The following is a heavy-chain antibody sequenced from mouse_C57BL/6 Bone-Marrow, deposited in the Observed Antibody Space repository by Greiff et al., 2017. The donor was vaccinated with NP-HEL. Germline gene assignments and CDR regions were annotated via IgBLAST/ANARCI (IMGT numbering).Heavy chain of an antibody. CDR1: GYTFTSYW. CDR2: IHPSDSDT. CDR3: AIFHYGNYDDY. Sequence: QVHVKQPGAELVKPGASVKVSCKASGYTFTSYWMHWVKQRPGQGLEWIGRIHPSDSDTNYNQKFKGKATLTVDKSSSTAYMQLSSLTSEDSAVYYCAIFHYGNYDDYWGQGTTLTVSS. D-gene: IGHD2-1*01. J-gene: IGHJ2*01. V-gene: IGHV1-74*01.